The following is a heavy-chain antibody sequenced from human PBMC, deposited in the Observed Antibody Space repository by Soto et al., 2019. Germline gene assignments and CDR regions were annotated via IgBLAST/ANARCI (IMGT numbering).Heavy chain of an antibody. Sequence: PSETLSLTCTVSGGSISSYYWSWIRQPPGKGLEWIGYIYYSGSTNYNPSLKSRVTISVDTSKNQFSLKLSSVTAADTAVYYCAKDSEPLPDLVRIDYWGQGTLVTVSS. CDR1: GGSISSYY. J-gene: IGHJ4*02. CDR3: AKDSEPLPDLVRIDY. V-gene: IGHV4-59*01. D-gene: IGHD5-12*01. CDR2: IYYSGST.